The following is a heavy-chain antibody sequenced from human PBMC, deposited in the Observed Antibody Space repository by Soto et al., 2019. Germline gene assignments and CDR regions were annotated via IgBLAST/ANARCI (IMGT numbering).Heavy chain of an antibody. CDR2: ISSSSTI. D-gene: IGHD5-12*01. CDR1: GFTFSSYS. CDR3: ARADSGYAHGFYYYGMDV. Sequence: GGSLRLSCAASGFTFSSYSMNWVRQAPGKGLEWVSYISSSSTIYYADSVKGRFTISRDNAKNSLYLQMNSLRAEDTAVYYCARADSGYAHGFYYYGMDVWGQGTTVTVSS. V-gene: IGHV3-48*01. J-gene: IGHJ6*02.